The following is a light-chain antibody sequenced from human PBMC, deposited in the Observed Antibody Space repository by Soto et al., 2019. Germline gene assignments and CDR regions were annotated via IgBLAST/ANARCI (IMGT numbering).Light chain of an antibody. CDR3: CSYAGSNTLV. J-gene: IGLJ3*02. V-gene: IGLV2-11*01. CDR2: DVS. Sequence: QSALTQPRSVSGSPGQSVTISCTGANSDVGGYNYVSWYQQHPDKAPKVMIYDVSKRPSGVPDRFSGSKSGNTASLTISGLKAEDEADYYCCSYAGSNTLVFGGGTKLTVL. CDR1: NSDVGGYNY.